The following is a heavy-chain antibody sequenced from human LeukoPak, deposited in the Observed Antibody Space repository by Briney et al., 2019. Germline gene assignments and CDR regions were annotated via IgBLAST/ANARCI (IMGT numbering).Heavy chain of an antibody. V-gene: IGHV1-18*01. D-gene: IGHD3-9*01. J-gene: IGHJ6*03. Sequence: GASVKVSCKAPGYTFTSYGISWVRQAPGQGLEWMGWINAYNDNTNYAQKLQGRVTMTTDTSTSTAYMELRSLRSDDTAVYYCAREKLGSYFDPAYYMDVWGKGTTVIISS. CDR1: GYTFTSYG. CDR3: AREKLGSYFDPAYYMDV. CDR2: INAYNDNT.